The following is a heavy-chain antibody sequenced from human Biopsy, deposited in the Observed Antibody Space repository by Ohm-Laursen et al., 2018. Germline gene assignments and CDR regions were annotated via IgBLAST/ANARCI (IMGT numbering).Heavy chain of an antibody. Sequence: SLRLSCSASGFTFSASAVHWVRQASGKGLEWVGRIRSKAKSYATAYAASVTGRFTISRDDSKDTTYLQMNSLKTGDTAVYYCPLEGGGFDNWGQGTLVTVSS. CDR3: PLEGGGFDN. CDR1: GFTFSASA. D-gene: IGHD3-16*01. V-gene: IGHV3-73*01. J-gene: IGHJ4*02. CDR2: IRSKAKSYAT.